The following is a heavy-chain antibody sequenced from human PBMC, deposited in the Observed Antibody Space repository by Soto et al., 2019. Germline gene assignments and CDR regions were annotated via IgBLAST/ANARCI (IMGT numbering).Heavy chain of an antibody. D-gene: IGHD2-15*01. J-gene: IGHJ6*02. Sequence: SVKVSCKASGGTFSSYAISWVRQAPGQGLEWMGGIIPIFGTANYAQKFQGRVTITADESTSTAYMELSSLRSEDTAVYYCAREEGYCSGGSCYYYYGMDVWGQGTAVTVSS. CDR2: IIPIFGTA. CDR1: GGTFSSYA. V-gene: IGHV1-69*13. CDR3: AREEGYCSGGSCYYYYGMDV.